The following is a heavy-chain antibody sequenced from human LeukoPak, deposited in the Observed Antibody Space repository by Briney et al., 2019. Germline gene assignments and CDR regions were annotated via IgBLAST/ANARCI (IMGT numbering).Heavy chain of an antibody. J-gene: IGHJ3*01. V-gene: IGHV3-7*01. CDR3: ATYSTSSGAFDF. CDR2: IKQDGSDK. D-gene: IGHD6-6*01. Sequence: GGSLRLSCAASGFTFSSYWMTWVRQAPGKGLEWVANIKQDGSDKYYLGSVKGRVTISRDNAKNSLYLQMNSLRAEDTAVYYCATYSTSSGAFDFWGQGTLVTVSS. CDR1: GFTFSSYW.